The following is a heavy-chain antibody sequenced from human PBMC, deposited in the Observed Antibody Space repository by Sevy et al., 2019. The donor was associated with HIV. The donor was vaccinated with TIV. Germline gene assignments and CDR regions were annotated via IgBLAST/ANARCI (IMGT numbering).Heavy chain of an antibody. CDR1: GFTFSRYA. D-gene: IGHD3-22*01. CDR2: ISGSAGRT. J-gene: IGHJ6*02. V-gene: IGHV3-23*01. CDR3: AKGDRTFYGMDV. Sequence: GGSLRLSCAASGFTFSRYAMNWVRQAPGKGLEWVSAISGSAGRTYYADSVEGRFTISRDNSKNTLFLQMNSLRVEDTALYYCAKGDRTFYGMDVWGQGTTVTVSS.